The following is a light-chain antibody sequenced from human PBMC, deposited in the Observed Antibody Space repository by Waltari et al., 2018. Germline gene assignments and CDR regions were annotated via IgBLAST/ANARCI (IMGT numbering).Light chain of an antibody. Sequence: DIQMTQSQSSLSASVGDRVTINCRASQSISSYLNWYQQKPGKAPKLLIYSASSLQSGVPSRFSGSGSGTDFTLTISSLQPEDFATYYCQQSYSTLFTFGPGTKVDIK. J-gene: IGKJ3*01. CDR2: SAS. CDR1: QSISSY. CDR3: QQSYSTLFT. V-gene: IGKV1-39*01.